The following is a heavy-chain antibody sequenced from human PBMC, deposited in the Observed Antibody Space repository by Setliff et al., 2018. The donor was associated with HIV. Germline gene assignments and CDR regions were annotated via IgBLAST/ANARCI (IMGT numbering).Heavy chain of an antibody. CDR2: IYTSGGT. J-gene: IGHJ4*02. Sequence: SETLSLTCTVSGGSISSGSYYWSWIRQPAGKGLEWIGHIYTSGGTNYNPSLKSRVTISVDTSKNQFSLMLGSMTAADTAVYYCAREAYFFASGTYYFDSWGQGTLVTVSS. V-gene: IGHV4-61*09. CDR1: GGSISSGSYY. CDR3: AREAYFFASGTYYFDS. D-gene: IGHD3-10*01.